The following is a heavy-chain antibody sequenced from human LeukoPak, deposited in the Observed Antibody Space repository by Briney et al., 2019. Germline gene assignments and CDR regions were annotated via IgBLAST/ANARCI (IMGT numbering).Heavy chain of an antibody. CDR1: GFTFSNYG. CDR2: IRYDEINT. D-gene: IGHD3-10*01. Sequence: GGSLRLSCAASGFTFSNYGMHWVRQAPGKGLEWVAFIRYDEINTYYADSVKGRFTTSRDNAKNLLYLQMNSLRDEDTAVYYCAAAGDYWSQGTLVTVSS. CDR3: AAAGDY. J-gene: IGHJ4*02. V-gene: IGHV3-30*02.